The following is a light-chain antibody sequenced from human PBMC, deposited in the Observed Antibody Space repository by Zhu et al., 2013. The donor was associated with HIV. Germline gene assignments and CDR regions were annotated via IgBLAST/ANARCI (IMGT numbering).Light chain of an antibody. CDR1: QSVGSSY. CDR2: GAS. Sequence: IVLTQSPGTLSLSPGERATLSCRASQSVGSSYLAWYQQKPGQAPRLLIYGASNGATGIPDRFSGSGSGTDFTLTISRLEPEDFAVYYCQQYASSPYTFGQGTKLEIK. J-gene: IGKJ2*01. V-gene: IGKV3-20*01. CDR3: QQYASSPYT.